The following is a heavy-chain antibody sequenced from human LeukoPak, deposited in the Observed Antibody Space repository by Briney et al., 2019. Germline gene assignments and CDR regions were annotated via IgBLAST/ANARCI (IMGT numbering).Heavy chain of an antibody. D-gene: IGHD3-9*01. CDR1: GGSISSYY. CDR3: ARYGLYFDWLPRSNWFDP. J-gene: IGHJ5*02. V-gene: IGHV4-59*08. Sequence: SETLSLTCTVSGGSISSYYWSWIRQPPGKGLEWIGYIYYSGSTNYNPSLKSRVTISVDTSKNQFSLKLSSVTAADTAVYYCARYGLYFDWLPRSNWFDPWGQGTLVTVSS. CDR2: IYYSGST.